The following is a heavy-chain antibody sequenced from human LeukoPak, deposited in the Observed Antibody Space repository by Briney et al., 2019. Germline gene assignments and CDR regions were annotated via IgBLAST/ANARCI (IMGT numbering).Heavy chain of an antibody. D-gene: IGHD3-22*01. CDR2: ISGSGGST. CDR1: GFTFSTYA. CDR3: AKDLTDSSGYYSLDY. J-gene: IGHJ4*02. V-gene: IGHV3-23*01. Sequence: PGGSLRLSCAASGFTFSTYAMSWVRQAPGKGLEWVSAISGSGGSTYYADSVKGRFTISRDNSKNTLYLQMNSLGAEDTAVYYCAKDLTDSSGYYSLDYWGQGTLVTVSS.